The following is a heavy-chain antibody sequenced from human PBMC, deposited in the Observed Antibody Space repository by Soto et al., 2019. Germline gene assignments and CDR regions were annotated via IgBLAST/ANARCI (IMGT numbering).Heavy chain of an antibody. V-gene: IGHV3-33*01. Sequence: GGSLRLSCAASGFTFSSYGMHWVRQAPGKGLEWVAVIWYDGSNKYYADSVKGRFTISRDNSKNTLYLQMNSLRAEDTAVYYCARDKVANPTGLFDYWGQGTLVTVSS. J-gene: IGHJ4*02. CDR2: IWYDGSNK. CDR1: GFTFSSYG. D-gene: IGHD4-17*01. CDR3: ARDKVANPTGLFDY.